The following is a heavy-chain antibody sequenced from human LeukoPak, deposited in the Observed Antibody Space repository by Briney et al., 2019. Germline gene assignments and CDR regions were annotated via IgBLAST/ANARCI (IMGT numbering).Heavy chain of an antibody. CDR2: IKQDGSEK. Sequence: GSLRLSCAASGFTFSSYWMSWVRQAPGKGLEWVANIKQDGSEKYYVDSVKGRFTISRDNAKNSLYLQMNSLRAEDTALYYCARLKYYGFWSGYFRPLVYYYYMDVWGKGTTVTVSS. CDR1: GFTFSSYW. V-gene: IGHV3-7*03. D-gene: IGHD3-3*01. J-gene: IGHJ6*03. CDR3: ARLKYYGFWSGYFRPLVYYYYMDV.